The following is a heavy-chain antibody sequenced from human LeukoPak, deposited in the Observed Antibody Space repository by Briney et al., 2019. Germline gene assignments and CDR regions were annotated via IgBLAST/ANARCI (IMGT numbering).Heavy chain of an antibody. V-gene: IGHV1-69*01. CDR1: GGTFSSYT. Sequence: SVKVSCKASGGTFSSYTISWVRQATGQGLEWMGGIIPIFGTANYAQKFQGRLTITADESTSTAYMELSSLRSEDTAVYYCARDLRYFDFAFDYWGQGTLVTVSS. CDR3: ARDLRYFDFAFDY. J-gene: IGHJ4*02. CDR2: IIPIFGTA. D-gene: IGHD3-9*01.